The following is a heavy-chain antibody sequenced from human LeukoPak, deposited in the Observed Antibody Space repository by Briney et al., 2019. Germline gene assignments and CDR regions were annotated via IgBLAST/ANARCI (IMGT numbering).Heavy chain of an antibody. J-gene: IGHJ4*02. D-gene: IGHD2-2*01. Sequence: SETLSLTCTVSGGSITSGTNYWTWIRQPAGRGLEWIGRIYNRGGTDYNPSLKSRITMSLDTSKNQFSLKLNSMTAADTAVYYCARNAPEGLDYWGQGTLVTVSS. V-gene: IGHV4-61*02. CDR2: IYNRGGT. CDR1: GGSITSGTNY. CDR3: ARNAPEGLDY.